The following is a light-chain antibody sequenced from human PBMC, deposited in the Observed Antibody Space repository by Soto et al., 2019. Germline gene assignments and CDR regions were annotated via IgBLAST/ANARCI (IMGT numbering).Light chain of an antibody. CDR3: GTWDDRLDGNYV. CDR2: DND. Sequence: QSALTQPPSVSAAPGQQVTISCSGSSSNIGGNYVSWYQHLPGTAPKLVVYDNDRRPSGIPGRFSGSKSGTSATLVITGLQTGDEADYYCGTWDDRLDGNYVFGTGTKLTVL. V-gene: IGLV1-51*01. J-gene: IGLJ1*01. CDR1: SSNIGGNY.